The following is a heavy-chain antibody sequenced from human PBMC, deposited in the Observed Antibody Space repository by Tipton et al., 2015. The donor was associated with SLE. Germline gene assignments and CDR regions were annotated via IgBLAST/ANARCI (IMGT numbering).Heavy chain of an antibody. CDR2: IYTGGNT. J-gene: IGHJ4*02. V-gene: IGHV4-4*07. CDR3: VVCSPSSCSYFDY. Sequence: TLSLTCTVSGGSISRYYWGWIRQPAGEGLEWIGRIYTGGNTKYNPSPESRVTFSVDASKDQFSLRLTSATAADTAVYYCVVCSPSSCSYFDYWGQGRLVTVSS. D-gene: IGHD2-2*01. CDR1: GGSISRYY.